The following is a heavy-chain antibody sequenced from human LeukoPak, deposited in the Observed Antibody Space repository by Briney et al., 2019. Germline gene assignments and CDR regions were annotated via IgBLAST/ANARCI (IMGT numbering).Heavy chain of an antibody. CDR2: ISYDGSNK. CDR1: GFTFSSYG. V-gene: IGHV3-30*18. D-gene: IGHD5/OR15-5a*01. CDR3: AKLSVV. J-gene: IGHJ6*04. Sequence: PGGSLRLSCAASGFTFSSYGMHWVRQAPGKGLEWVAVISYDGSNKYYADSVKGRFTISRDNSKNTLYLQMNSLRAEDTAVYYCAKLSVVWGKGTTVTVSS.